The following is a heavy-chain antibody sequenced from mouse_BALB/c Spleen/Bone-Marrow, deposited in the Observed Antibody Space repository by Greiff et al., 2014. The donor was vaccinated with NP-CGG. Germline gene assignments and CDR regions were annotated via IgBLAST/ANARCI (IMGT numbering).Heavy chain of an antibody. J-gene: IGHJ2*01. CDR3: ARQYGNYFDY. D-gene: IGHD2-10*02. CDR2: TYPGDGDT. Sequence: QVQLKGSGAELVRPGSSVEIFCKASCYAFSSYWVNWGKQRPGQGLEWIGQTYPGDGDTNYNGKFKGKATLTADKSSSTAYMQLSSLTSEDSAVYFCARQYGNYFDYWGQGTTLTVSS. CDR1: CYAFSSYW. V-gene: IGHV1-80*01.